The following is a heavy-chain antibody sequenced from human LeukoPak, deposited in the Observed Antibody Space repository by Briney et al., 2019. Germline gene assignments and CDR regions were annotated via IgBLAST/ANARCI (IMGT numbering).Heavy chain of an antibody. CDR2: INHSGST. CDR3: ARKNSLDY. CDR1: GGSFSGYY. J-gene: IGHJ4*02. Sequence: PSETLSLTCAVYGGSFSGYYWSWIRQPPGKGLEWIGEINHSGSTNYNPSLKSRVTISVDTSKNQFSLKLSSVTAADTAVYYCARKNSLDYWGQGTLVTVSS. V-gene: IGHV4-34*01. D-gene: IGHD2/OR15-2a*01.